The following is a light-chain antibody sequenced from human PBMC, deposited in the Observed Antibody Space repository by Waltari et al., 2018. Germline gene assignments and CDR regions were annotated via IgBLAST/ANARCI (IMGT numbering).Light chain of an antibody. CDR2: ANN. V-gene: IGLV1-40*01. CDR1: SSNIGAGSD. CDR3: QSYDSSLSASV. Sequence: QSGLTQPPSVAGAPGQRVTITCTVSSSNIGAGSDVHWYQLLPGTAPKLLIYANNNRPSGVPDRFSGSKSGTSASLAITGLQVEDEADYYCQSYDSSLSASVFGGGTKLTVL. J-gene: IGLJ3*02.